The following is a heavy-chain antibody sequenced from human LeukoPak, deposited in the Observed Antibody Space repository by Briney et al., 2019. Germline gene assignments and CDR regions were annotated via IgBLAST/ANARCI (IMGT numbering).Heavy chain of an antibody. CDR3: AKAGILELVLLDY. J-gene: IGHJ4*02. CDR2: ISYDGSNK. CDR1: GFTFSSYG. V-gene: IGHV3-30*18. Sequence: GGSLRLSCAASGFTFSSYGMHWVRQAPGKGLEWVAVISYDGSNKYYAGSVKGRFTISRDNSKNTLYLQMNSLRAEDTAVYYCAKAGILELVLLDYWGQGTLVTVSS. D-gene: IGHD2-15*01.